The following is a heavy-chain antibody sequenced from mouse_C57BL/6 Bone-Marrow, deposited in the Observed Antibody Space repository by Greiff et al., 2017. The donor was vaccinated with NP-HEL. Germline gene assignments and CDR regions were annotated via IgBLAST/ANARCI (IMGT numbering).Heavy chain of an antibody. V-gene: IGHV1-81*01. CDR1: GYTFTSYG. CDR2: IYPRSGNT. CDR3: AAYYYGRNWYFDY. J-gene: IGHJ2*01. Sequence: VQRVESGAELARPGASVKLSCKASGYTFTSYGISWVKQRTGQGLEWIGEIYPRSGNTYYNEKFKGKATLTADKSSSTAYMELRSLTSEDSAVYFCAAYYYGRNWYFDYWGQGTTLTVSS. D-gene: IGHD1-1*01.